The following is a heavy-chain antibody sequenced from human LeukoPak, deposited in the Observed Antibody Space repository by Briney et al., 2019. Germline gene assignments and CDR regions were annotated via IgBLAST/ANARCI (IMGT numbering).Heavy chain of an antibody. CDR3: AGITGTTETFDY. CDR1: GGSISSYY. Sequence: SETLSLTCTVSGGSISSYYWSWIRQPAGKGLEWIGRIYTGGSTNYNPSLKSRVTMSVDTSKNQFSLKLSSVTAADTAVYYCAGITGTTETFDYWGQGTLVTVSS. CDR2: IYTGGST. J-gene: IGHJ4*02. V-gene: IGHV4-4*07. D-gene: IGHD1-7*01.